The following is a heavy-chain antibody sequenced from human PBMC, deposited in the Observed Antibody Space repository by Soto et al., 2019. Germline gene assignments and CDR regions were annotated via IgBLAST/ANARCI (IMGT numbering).Heavy chain of an antibody. CDR2: IYWNDDK. CDR1: GFSVSARGVG. J-gene: IGHJ4*02. D-gene: IGHD3-16*01. CDR3: AHSPWGAAPDY. Sequence: QITLKESGPTLVKTTQTLKLTCTVSGFSVSARGVGVGWISQPPGKALEWLGIIYWNDDKRYSPSLKSRLTIIKDTSKNHVVLTLTNMDPVDTGTYYCAHSPWGAAPDYWGQGTPVTVSS. V-gene: IGHV2-5*01.